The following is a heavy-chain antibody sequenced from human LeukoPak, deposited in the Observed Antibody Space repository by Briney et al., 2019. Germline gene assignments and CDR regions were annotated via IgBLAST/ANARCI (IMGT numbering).Heavy chain of an antibody. CDR1: GFTFSDYY. CDR3: AKDEGYFSYFLDS. V-gene: IGHV3-11*04. D-gene: IGHD5-18*01. J-gene: IGHJ4*02. CDR2: ISNSGSTI. Sequence: GGSLRLSCAASGFTFSDYYMSWIRQAPGKGLEWVSYISNSGSTIYYADSVKGRFTISRDNAKNSLYLQMNSLRVEDTAIYYCAKDEGYFSYFLDSWGQGTLVTVSS.